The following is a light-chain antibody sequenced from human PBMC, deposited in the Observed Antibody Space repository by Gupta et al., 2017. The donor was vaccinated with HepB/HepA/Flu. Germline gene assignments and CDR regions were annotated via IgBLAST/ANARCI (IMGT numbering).Light chain of an antibody. CDR1: QSVRSN. CDR2: GAS. Sequence: DIVMTQSPATLSVSPGERATLSCRASQSVRSNLSWYQQKPGQAPRLLIYGASTRATGIPARFSGSGSGTEFTLTISSLQSEDFAGYYCQQYNNWPPSGSFGQGTKLESK. J-gene: IGKJ2*04. CDR3: QQYNNWPPSGS. V-gene: IGKV3-15*01.